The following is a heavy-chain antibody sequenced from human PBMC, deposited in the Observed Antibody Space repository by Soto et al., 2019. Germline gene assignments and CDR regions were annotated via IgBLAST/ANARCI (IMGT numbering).Heavy chain of an antibody. CDR1: GGSISSGGYS. D-gene: IGHD4-17*01. J-gene: IGHJ5*02. CDR3: ARVEAVTKRNAKAGWFDP. Sequence: SETLSLTCAVSGGSISSGGYSWSWIRQPPGKGLEWIGYIYHSGSTYYNPSLKSRVTISVDRSKNQFSLKLSSVTAADTAVYYCARVEAVTKRNAKAGWFDPWGQGTLVTVSS. V-gene: IGHV4-30-2*01. CDR2: IYHSGST.